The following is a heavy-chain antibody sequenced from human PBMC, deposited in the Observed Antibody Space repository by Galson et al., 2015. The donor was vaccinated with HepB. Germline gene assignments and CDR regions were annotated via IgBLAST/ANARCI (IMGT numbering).Heavy chain of an antibody. CDR1: GYTFTSYY. V-gene: IGHV1-46*01. J-gene: IGHJ4*02. Sequence: SVKVSCKASGYTFTSYYMHWVRQAPGQGLEWMGIINPSGGRTSYAQKFQGRVTMTRDTSTSTVYMELSSLRSEDPAVYYCARDLNYDSSGYTFDYWGQGTLVTVSS. CDR3: ARDLNYDSSGYTFDY. CDR2: INPSGGRT. D-gene: IGHD3-22*01.